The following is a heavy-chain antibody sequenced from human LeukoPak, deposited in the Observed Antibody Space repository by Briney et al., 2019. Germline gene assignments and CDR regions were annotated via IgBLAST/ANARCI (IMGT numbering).Heavy chain of an antibody. CDR3: ARDVGRGYIDY. CDR2: LYYSGSP. Sequence: SETLSLTCTVSGGSISSYYLSWIRQPPGKGLEWIGYLYYSGSPNYTPSLKSRVTISVDTAKNQFSLKLSSVTAADTAVYYCARDVGRGYIDYWGQGTLVTVSS. V-gene: IGHV4-59*01. D-gene: IGHD1-26*01. CDR1: GGSISSYY. J-gene: IGHJ4*02.